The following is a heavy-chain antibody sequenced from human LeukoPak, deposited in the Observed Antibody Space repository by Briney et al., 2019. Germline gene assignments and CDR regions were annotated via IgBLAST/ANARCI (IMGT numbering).Heavy chain of an antibody. CDR1: GGSISSYY. Sequence: PSETLSLTCTVSGGSISSYYWSWIRQPAEKGLEWIGRIYTSGSTNYNPSLKSRVTMSVDTSKNQFSLKLSSVTAADTAVYYCARVNYGSGSYSYYYYMDVWGKGTTVTISS. CDR2: IYTSGST. D-gene: IGHD3-10*01. J-gene: IGHJ6*03. V-gene: IGHV4-4*07. CDR3: ARVNYGSGSYSYYYYMDV.